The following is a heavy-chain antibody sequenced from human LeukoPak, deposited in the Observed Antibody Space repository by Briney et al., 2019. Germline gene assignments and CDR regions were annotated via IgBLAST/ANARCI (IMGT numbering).Heavy chain of an antibody. V-gene: IGHV5-51*01. J-gene: IGHJ3*01. CDR2: IYPGDSDT. D-gene: IGHD5-24*01. Sequence: GESLKIPCKGSGYSFTNYWIGWVRQMPGKGLEWMGTIYPGDSDTRYSPSFQGQVTISADKSITTAYLQWSSLKASDTAIYYCATVKNGYNTDAFDFWGQGTMVTVSS. CDR1: GYSFTNYW. CDR3: ATVKNGYNTDAFDF.